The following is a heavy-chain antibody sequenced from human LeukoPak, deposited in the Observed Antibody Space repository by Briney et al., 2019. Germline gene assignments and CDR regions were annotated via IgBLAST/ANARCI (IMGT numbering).Heavy chain of an antibody. CDR1: GGSISSHY. D-gene: IGHD6-13*01. Sequence: PSETLSLTCTVSGGSISSHYWSWIRQPPGKGLEWIGYIYYSGSTNYNPSLKSRATISVDTSKNQFSLKLSSVTAADTAVYYCARDSGIAAAGTSNLDYWGQGTLVTVSS. CDR2: IYYSGST. CDR3: ARDSGIAAAGTSNLDY. V-gene: IGHV4-59*11. J-gene: IGHJ4*02.